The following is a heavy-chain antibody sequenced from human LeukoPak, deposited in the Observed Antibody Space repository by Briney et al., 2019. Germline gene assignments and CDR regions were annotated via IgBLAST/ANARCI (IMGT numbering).Heavy chain of an antibody. CDR1: GGSISGHY. CDR2: VHTTGGT. V-gene: IGHV4-4*07. Sequence: PSETLSLTCTVSGGSISGHYWSWIRQPAGKEPEWIGRVHTTGGTNYNPSLKSRLTMSVDTSKNQFSLHLTSVTAADTAVYYCAKGGESSLPFDYWGQGTLVTVSS. CDR3: AKGGESSLPFDY. J-gene: IGHJ4*02. D-gene: IGHD3-10*01.